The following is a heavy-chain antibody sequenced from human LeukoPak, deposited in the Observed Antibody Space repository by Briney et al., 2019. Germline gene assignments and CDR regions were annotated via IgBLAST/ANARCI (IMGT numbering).Heavy chain of an antibody. D-gene: IGHD4-17*01. CDR2: ISDSGVGT. Sequence: GGSLRLSCAASGFTFSNYAMSWVRQAPGVGLEWVSGISDSGVGTYYADSVKGRFTISRDNSKNTLYLQMSSLRAEVTAVYYCAKCTTWNTHYPIDYWGQGTLVSVS. CDR3: AKCTTWNTHYPIDY. CDR1: GFTFSNYA. V-gene: IGHV3-23*01. J-gene: IGHJ4*02.